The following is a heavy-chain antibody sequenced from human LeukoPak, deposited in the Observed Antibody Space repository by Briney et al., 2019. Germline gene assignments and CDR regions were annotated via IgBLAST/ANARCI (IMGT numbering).Heavy chain of an antibody. CDR2: IYHSGST. Sequence: SETLSLTCAVSGGSISSGGYSWSWIRQPPGKGLEWIGHIYHSGSTYYNPSLKSRVTISVDRSKNQFSLKLSSVTAADTAVYYCARRLAAAGRNWYFDLWGRGTLVTVSS. J-gene: IGHJ2*01. V-gene: IGHV4-30-2*01. D-gene: IGHD6-13*01. CDR3: ARRLAAAGRNWYFDL. CDR1: GGSISSGGYS.